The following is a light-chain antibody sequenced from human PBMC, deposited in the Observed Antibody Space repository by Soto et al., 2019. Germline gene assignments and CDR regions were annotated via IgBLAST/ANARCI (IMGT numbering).Light chain of an antibody. CDR1: QSVSSSY. V-gene: IGKV3-20*01. J-gene: IGKJ1*01. CDR2: DIS. CDR3: QQYGNSPWT. Sequence: EIVLTQSPGTLSLSPGERATLSCRASQSVSSSYLAWYQQKPGQAPRLLIYDISSRATGIPDRFSGSGSVTDFTLTISRREPEDVAVYYCQQYGNSPWTCGQGTKVEIK.